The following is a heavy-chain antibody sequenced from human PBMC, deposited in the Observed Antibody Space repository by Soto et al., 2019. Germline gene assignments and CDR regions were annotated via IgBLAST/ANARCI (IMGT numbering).Heavy chain of an antibody. CDR1: GFTVSSNY. CDR2: IYSGGYT. J-gene: IGHJ4*02. Sequence: EVQLVESGGGLIQPGESLRLSCAASGFTVSSNYMTWVRQAPGKGPEYVSVIYSGGYTYYADSVKGRFTISRDNSKNTLYLQMNSLRTEDTAVYYCARALGYSSSWFGAGFDYWGQGTLVTVSS. V-gene: IGHV3-53*01. CDR3: ARALGYSSSWFGAGFDY. D-gene: IGHD6-13*01.